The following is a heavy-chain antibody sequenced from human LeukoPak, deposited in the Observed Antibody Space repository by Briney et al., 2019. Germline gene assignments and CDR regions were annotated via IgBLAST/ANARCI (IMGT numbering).Heavy chain of an antibody. Sequence: TSETLSLTCTVSGGSISDYYWSWIRQPPGKGLEWIGYVYYSGSTSYNPSLKSRVTISVDTSKKQFSLKVSSVTAADTALYYCARGHLVFAYWGQGTLVTVSS. CDR2: VYYSGST. CDR3: ARGHLVFAY. CDR1: GGSISDYY. V-gene: IGHV4-59*01. D-gene: IGHD6-6*01. J-gene: IGHJ4*02.